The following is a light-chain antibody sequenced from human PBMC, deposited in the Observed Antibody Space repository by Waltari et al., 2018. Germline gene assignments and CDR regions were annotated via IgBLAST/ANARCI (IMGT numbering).Light chain of an antibody. Sequence: YVVAQPPSVSVAPGQTARITCGGDNIGSLSVHWYQQKPGQAPLLVVFDGFDRPSGIPERFSGSNLGNTATLTISAVEAGDEADYYCHVWHSYSERVVFGGGTRLVLL. V-gene: IGLV3-21*02. J-gene: IGLJ2*01. CDR1: NIGSLS. CDR2: DGF. CDR3: HVWHSYSERVV.